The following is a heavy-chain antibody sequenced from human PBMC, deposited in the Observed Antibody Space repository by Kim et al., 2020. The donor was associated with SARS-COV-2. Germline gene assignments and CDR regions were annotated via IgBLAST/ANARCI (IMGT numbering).Heavy chain of an antibody. CDR2: IKQDGSEK. Sequence: GGSLRLSCAASGFTFSSYWMNWVRQAPGKGLEWVTNIKQDGSEKNYVDSVKGRFTISRDNAKNSVFLQMKSLRAEDTAVYYCARGWYVTFDVWGQGTMVTVSS. J-gene: IGHJ3*01. CDR3: ARGWYVTFDV. D-gene: IGHD6-13*01. V-gene: IGHV3-7*01. CDR1: GFTFSSYW.